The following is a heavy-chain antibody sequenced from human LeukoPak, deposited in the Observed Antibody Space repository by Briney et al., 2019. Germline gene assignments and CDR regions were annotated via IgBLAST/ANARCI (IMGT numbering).Heavy chain of an antibody. D-gene: IGHD3-16*01. J-gene: IGHJ4*02. CDR3: ARDRHDYLWGTWRLLGFDY. CDR2: ISYSGNI. V-gene: IGHV4-39*07. Sequence: SETLSLTCTVSGGSISSTNYYWGWIRQPPGKGLEWIGSISYSGNIYYSPSLKSRVTISIDTSKNQVSLKLSSVTAADTAVYYCARDRHDYLWGTWRLLGFDYWGQGTLVTVSS. CDR1: GGSISSTNYY.